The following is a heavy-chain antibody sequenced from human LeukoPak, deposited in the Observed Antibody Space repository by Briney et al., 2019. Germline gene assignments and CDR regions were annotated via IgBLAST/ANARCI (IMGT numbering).Heavy chain of an antibody. CDR1: GFTFSSYW. CDR3: AKVYSYVDYYFDY. V-gene: IGHV3-23*01. D-gene: IGHD5-18*01. CDR2: ISGSGGST. Sequence: GGSLRLSCAASGFTFSSYWMHWVRQAPGKGLEWVSAISGSGGSTYYADSVKGRFTISRDNSKNTLYLQMNSLRAEDTAVYYCAKVYSYVDYYFDYWGQGTLVTVSS. J-gene: IGHJ4*02.